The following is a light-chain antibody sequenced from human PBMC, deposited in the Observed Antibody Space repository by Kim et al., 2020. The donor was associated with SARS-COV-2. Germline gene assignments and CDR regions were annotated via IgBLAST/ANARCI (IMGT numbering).Light chain of an antibody. Sequence: SVAPGQTASITCGGNKLGDKYVCWYQQKPGQAPVLVIYRDSKRPSGIPERFSGSNSGNTATLTISGAQAMDEADYYCQAWDSSTVVFGGGTQLTVL. CDR2: RDS. CDR1: KLGDKY. CDR3: QAWDSSTVV. J-gene: IGLJ2*01. V-gene: IGLV3-1*01.